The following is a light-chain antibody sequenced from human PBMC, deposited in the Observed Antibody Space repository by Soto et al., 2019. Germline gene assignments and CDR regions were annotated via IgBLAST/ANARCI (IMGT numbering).Light chain of an antibody. V-gene: IGKV1-5*01. CDR2: DAS. CDR1: QTISSW. CDR3: QQYNSYRRT. Sequence: DIQMTQSPSTLSGSVGDRVTITCRASQTISSWLAWYQQKPGKAPKLLIYDASSLESGVPSRFSGSASGTEFTLTISSLQPDDFATYYCQQYNSYRRTFGQGTKVDIK. J-gene: IGKJ1*01.